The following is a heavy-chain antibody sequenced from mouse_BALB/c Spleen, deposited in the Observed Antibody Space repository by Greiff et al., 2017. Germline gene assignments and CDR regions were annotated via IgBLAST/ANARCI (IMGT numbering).Heavy chain of an antibody. J-gene: IGHJ2*01. CDR3: ASLEVYFDY. V-gene: IGHV1S56*01. CDR2: IYPGNVNT. Sequence: QVQLQQSGPELVKPGASVRISCKASGYTFTSYYIHWVKQRPGQGLEWIGWIYPGNVNTKYNEKFKGKATLTADKSSSTAYMQLSSLTSEDSAVYFCASLEVYFDYWGQGTTLTVSS. CDR1: GYTFTSYY.